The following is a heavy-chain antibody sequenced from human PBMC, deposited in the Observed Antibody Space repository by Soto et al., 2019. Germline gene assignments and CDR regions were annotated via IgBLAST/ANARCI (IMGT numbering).Heavy chain of an antibody. D-gene: IGHD6-19*01. CDR3: ATGGGWLQNSNLRGLYFDY. CDR1: GGSIGVSY. J-gene: IGHJ4*02. V-gene: IGHV4-59*01. CDR2: TSYTGSA. Sequence: SETLSRTCSISGGSIGVSYGSWIRQPPEKGGEWIASTSYTGSATHKPSLKSRVSVSVDTTENQCSLKLTSVTAADTATYYCATGGGWLQNSNLRGLYFDYWGQGALVTV.